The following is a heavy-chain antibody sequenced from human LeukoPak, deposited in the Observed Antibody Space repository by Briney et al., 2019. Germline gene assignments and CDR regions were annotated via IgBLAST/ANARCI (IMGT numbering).Heavy chain of an antibody. D-gene: IGHD5-18*01. Sequence: GASVKVSCKASGGTFSSYAISWVRQAPGQGLEWMGRIIPILGIANYAQEFQGRVTITADKSTSTAYMELSSLRSEDTAVYYYARGPNTAGVYWGQGTLVTVSS. V-gene: IGHV1-69*04. CDR1: GGTFSSYA. CDR2: IIPILGIA. CDR3: ARGPNTAGVY. J-gene: IGHJ4*02.